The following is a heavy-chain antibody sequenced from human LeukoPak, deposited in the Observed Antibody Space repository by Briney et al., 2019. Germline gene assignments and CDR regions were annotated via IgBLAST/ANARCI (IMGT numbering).Heavy chain of an antibody. J-gene: IGHJ4*02. Sequence: GASVKGSCKASGYTFTSYAMHWVRQAPGQRLEWMGWINAGNGNTKYSQKFQGRVTITRDTSASTAYMELSSLRSEDTAVYYCARDLCSSTSCYSFDYWGQGTLVTVSS. V-gene: IGHV1-3*01. CDR3: ARDLCSSTSCYSFDY. CDR1: GYTFTSYA. D-gene: IGHD2-2*01. CDR2: INAGNGNT.